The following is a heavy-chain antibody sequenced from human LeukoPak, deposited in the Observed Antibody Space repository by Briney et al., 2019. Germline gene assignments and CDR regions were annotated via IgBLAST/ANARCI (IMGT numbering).Heavy chain of an antibody. V-gene: IGHV3-7*05. Sequence: WGSLTLSCAASGFTFTTYSMTWVRQAPGRGLEWVARIKEDGSDIYYVDSVKGRFTISRDNAKNSVYLQMNSLRAEDTAIYYCARELWYLDYWGQGTLVTVSS. J-gene: IGHJ4*02. CDR2: IKEDGSDI. CDR3: ARELWYLDY. CDR1: GFTFTTYS. D-gene: IGHD2-21*01.